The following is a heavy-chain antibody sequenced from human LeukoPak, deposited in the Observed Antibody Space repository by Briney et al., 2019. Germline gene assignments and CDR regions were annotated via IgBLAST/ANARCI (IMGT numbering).Heavy chain of an antibody. J-gene: IGHJ4*02. Sequence: ASVKVSCKASGGTFSSYAISWVRQAPGQGLEWMGRIIPILGIANYAQKFQGRVTITADKSTSTAYMELSSLRSEDTAVYYCARVAAAAGTNFDYWGQGTLVTVSS. CDR1: GGTFSSYA. CDR2: IIPILGIA. V-gene: IGHV1-69*04. D-gene: IGHD6-13*01. CDR3: ARVAAAAGTNFDY.